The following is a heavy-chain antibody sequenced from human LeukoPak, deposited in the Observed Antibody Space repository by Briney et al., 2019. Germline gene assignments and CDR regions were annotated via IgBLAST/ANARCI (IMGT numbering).Heavy chain of an antibody. Sequence: ASVKVSCKASGGTFSSYAISWVRQAPGQGLEWMGWINPNSGGTNYAQKFQGRVTMTRDTSISTAYMELSRLRSDDTAVYYCAREGLDFWSAYDYWGQGTLVTVSS. V-gene: IGHV1-2*02. CDR3: AREGLDFWSAYDY. CDR1: GGTFSSYA. D-gene: IGHD3-3*01. J-gene: IGHJ4*02. CDR2: INPNSGGT.